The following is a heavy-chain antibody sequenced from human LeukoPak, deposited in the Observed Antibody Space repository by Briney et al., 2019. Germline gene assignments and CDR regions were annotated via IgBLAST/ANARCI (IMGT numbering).Heavy chain of an antibody. J-gene: IGHJ4*02. CDR3: ARGPRGYSFH. D-gene: IGHD5-18*01. V-gene: IGHV1-18*01. CDR2: TSAYNGNT. CDR1: HYTFTNYG. Sequence: ASVKVSCKASHYTFTNYGVSWVRQAPGQGLEWMGWTSAYNGNTNYAQKLQGRVTMTTDTSTSTAYMELRSLRSDDTAVYYCARGPRGYSFHWGQGTLVTVSS.